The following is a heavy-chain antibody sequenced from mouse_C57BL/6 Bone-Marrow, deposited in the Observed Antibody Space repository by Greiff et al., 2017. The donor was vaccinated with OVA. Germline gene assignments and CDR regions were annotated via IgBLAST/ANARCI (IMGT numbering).Heavy chain of an antibody. CDR3: ARITGGFAY. CDR1: GYAFSSYW. Sequence: LQQSGASVKITCKASGYAFSSYWMNWVKQRPGKGLEWIGQIYPGDGDTNYNGKFKGKATLTADKSSSTAYMQLSSLTSEDSAVYFCARITGGFAYWGQGTLVTVSA. CDR2: IYPGDGDT. J-gene: IGHJ3*01. D-gene: IGHD4-1*01. V-gene: IGHV1-80*01.